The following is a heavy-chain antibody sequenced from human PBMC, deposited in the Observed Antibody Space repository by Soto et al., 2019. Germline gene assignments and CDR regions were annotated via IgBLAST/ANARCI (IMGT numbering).Heavy chain of an antibody. CDR2: ISSSGGTI. CDR3: ARASSPRDPWLDY. V-gene: IGHV3-11*01. D-gene: IGHD5-18*01. CDR1: GFTFSDDY. J-gene: IGHJ4*02. Sequence: PGGSLRISCGASGFTFSDDYMSWIRQAPGKGLEWVSYISSSGGTIYYADSVKGRFTISRDNAKNSLFLQMNSLRADDTAVYYCARASSPRDPWLDYWGQGTLVTVSS.